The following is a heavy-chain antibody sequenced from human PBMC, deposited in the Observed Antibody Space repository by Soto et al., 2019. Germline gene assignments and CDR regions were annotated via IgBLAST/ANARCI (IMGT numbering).Heavy chain of an antibody. CDR2: IYYSGST. CDR1: DGSISSSGYY. D-gene: IGHD3-9*01. CDR3: ARHSLRYFDWLPYYFDY. V-gene: IGHV4-39*01. Sequence: PSETLSLTCTVSDGSISSSGYYWGWIRQPPGKGLEWIGSIYYSGSTYYNPSLKSRVTISVDTSKNQFSLKLSSVTAADTAVYYCARHSLRYFDWLPYYFDYWGQGTLVTVSS. J-gene: IGHJ4*02.